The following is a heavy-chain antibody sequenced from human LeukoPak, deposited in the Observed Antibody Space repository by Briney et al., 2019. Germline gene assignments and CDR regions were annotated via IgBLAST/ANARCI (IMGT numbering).Heavy chain of an antibody. V-gene: IGHV3-66*04. Sequence: GGSLRLSCAVSGLTFRDNRMIWVRQAPEKRLEWVAVTAGADDVIQYADSVKGRFTISRDNSKNTLYLQMNSLRAEDTAVYYCALQRPLKGVWGQGTTVTVSS. CDR3: ALQRPLKGV. J-gene: IGHJ6*02. CDR2: TAGADDVI. D-gene: IGHD1-1*01. CDR1: GLTFRDNR.